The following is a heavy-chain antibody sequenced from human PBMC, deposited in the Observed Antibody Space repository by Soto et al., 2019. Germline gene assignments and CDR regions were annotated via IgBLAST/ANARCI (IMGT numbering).Heavy chain of an antibody. CDR3: AKVLDSDRTYYDFWSGYSESWGVSPMDV. CDR1: GFTFSDHH. V-gene: IGHV3-23*01. Sequence: PGGSLRLSCAASGFTFSDHHMDWVRQAPGKGLEWVSAISGSGGSTYYADSVKGRFTISRDNSKNTLYLQMNSLRAEDTAVYYCAKVLDSDRTYYDFWSGYSESWGVSPMDVWGQGTTVTVSS. J-gene: IGHJ6*02. CDR2: ISGSGGST. D-gene: IGHD3-3*01.